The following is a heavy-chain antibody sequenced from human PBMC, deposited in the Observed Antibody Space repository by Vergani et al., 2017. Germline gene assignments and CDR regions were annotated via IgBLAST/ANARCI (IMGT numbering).Heavy chain of an antibody. CDR3: ARNPYCDYFFDY. D-gene: IGHD4-17*01. Sequence: QVQLVESGGGVVQPGRSLRLSCAASGFTFSSYAMHWVRQAPGKGLEWVAVISYDGSNKDYAYSVKGRFTISSDNSKNTLYLQMNSLRAEDTAVYYCARNPYCDYFFDYWGQGTLVTVSS. CDR2: ISYDGSNK. V-gene: IGHV3-30*04. CDR1: GFTFSSYA. J-gene: IGHJ4*02.